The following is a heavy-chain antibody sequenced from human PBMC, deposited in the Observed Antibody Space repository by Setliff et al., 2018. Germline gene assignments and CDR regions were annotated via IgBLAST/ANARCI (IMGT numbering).Heavy chain of an antibody. J-gene: IGHJ3*02. CDR2: INPNSGGT. CDR3: ARVPRGRDDAFDI. D-gene: IGHD3-10*01. Sequence: WASVKVSCKASGYTFTGYYMHWVRQAPGQGLEWMGWINPNSGGTNYAQKFQGWVTMTRDTSISTAYMELSRLRSDDTAVYYCARVPRGRDDAFDIWGQGTVVTVSS. CDR1: GYTFTGYY. V-gene: IGHV1-2*04.